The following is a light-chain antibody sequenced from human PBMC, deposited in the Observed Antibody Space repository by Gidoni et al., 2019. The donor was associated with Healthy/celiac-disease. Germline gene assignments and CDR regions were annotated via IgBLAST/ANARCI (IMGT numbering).Light chain of an antibody. V-gene: IGKV3-20*01. CDR3: QQYGSSPLA. Sequence: VLPPSPGPLSLSPGERATLSCRASQSVSSSYLAWYQQKPGQAPRLLIYGASSRATGIPDRFSGSGSGTDFTLTISRLEPEDFAVYYCQQYGSSPLAFGPGTKVDIK. CDR1: QSVSSSY. J-gene: IGKJ3*01. CDR2: GAS.